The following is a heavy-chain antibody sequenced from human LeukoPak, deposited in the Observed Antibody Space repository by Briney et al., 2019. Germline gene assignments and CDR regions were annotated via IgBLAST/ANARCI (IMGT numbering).Heavy chain of an antibody. J-gene: IGHJ4*02. D-gene: IGHD2-21*01. CDR1: GFTFSSYA. CDR3: VVVSYCAVDCYDY. V-gene: IGHV3-23*01. CDR2: ISGSGGRT. Sequence: GGSLRLSCAASGFTFSSYAMSWVRQAPGKGLEWVSAISGSGGRTYYADSVRGRFTISRDNSKNTVYVQMNSLRAEDTAVYFCVVVSYCAVDCYDYWGQGALVTVSS.